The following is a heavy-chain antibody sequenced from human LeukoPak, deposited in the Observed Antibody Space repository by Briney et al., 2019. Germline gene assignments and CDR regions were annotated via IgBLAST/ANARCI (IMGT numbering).Heavy chain of an antibody. CDR1: GGTFSSYA. J-gene: IGHJ4*02. V-gene: IGHV1-69*13. Sequence: ASVKVSSRASGGTFSSYAISWVRQAPGQGLEWMGGIIPIFGTANYAQKFQGRVTITADESTSTAYMELSSLRSEDTAVYYCARVGLDGSDYTRLDYWGQGTLVTVSS. CDR2: IIPIFGTA. CDR3: ARVGLDGSDYTRLDY. D-gene: IGHD3-22*01.